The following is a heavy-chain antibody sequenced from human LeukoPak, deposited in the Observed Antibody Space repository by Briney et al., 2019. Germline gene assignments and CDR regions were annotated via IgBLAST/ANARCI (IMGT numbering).Heavy chain of an antibody. J-gene: IGHJ4*02. Sequence: SETLSLTCTVSGGSISSSSYYWGWLRQPPGKGLEWIGSIYYSGSTYSNPSLKSRVTISVDTSKNQCSLKRSSVTAADTAVYYCARAVSVTPFDYWNQGTLVTVSS. D-gene: IGHD2-15*01. CDR2: IYYSGST. CDR1: GGSISSSSYY. CDR3: ARAVSVTPFDY. V-gene: IGHV4-39*01.